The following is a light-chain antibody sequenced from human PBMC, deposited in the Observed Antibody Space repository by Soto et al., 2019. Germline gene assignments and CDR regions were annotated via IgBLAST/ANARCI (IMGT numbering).Light chain of an antibody. CDR2: LNSDGSH. V-gene: IGLV4-69*01. Sequence: QAVVTQSPSASASLGASVKLTCTLSSGHSNYAIAWHQQQSEKGPRYLMKLNSDGSHSKGDGIPDRFSGSSSGAERYLNISSLQSEDEADYFCETWGSGIAVFGGGTQLTVL. J-gene: IGLJ2*01. CDR3: ETWGSGIAV. CDR1: SGHSNYA.